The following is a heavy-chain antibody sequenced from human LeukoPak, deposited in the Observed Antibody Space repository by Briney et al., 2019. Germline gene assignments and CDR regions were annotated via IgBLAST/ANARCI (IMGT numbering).Heavy chain of an antibody. CDR3: ATDLREITIVRDFDFDY. Sequence: ASVWVSGMVSRYTLSEFSMHWVRQALGKGLEWMGGFDPEDGETIYAQKFQGRVTMSEDSSTDTAYMELMSLRSEDTAVYYCATDLREITIVRDFDFDYWGQGTLVTVSS. D-gene: IGHD3-10*01. CDR2: FDPEDGET. V-gene: IGHV1-24*01. J-gene: IGHJ4*02. CDR1: RYTLSEFS.